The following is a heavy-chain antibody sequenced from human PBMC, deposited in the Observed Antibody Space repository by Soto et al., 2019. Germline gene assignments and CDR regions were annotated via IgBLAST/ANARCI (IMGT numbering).Heavy chain of an antibody. CDR2: ISYDVSNK. Sequence: GGSLRLSCAASGFTFRGYGMHWVRQAPGKGLEWVAYISYDVSNKSYLDSVKGRFTISRDNSKNTLYLQMNSLSAEDTAVYFCAKDPYQYDGSGYYFYYWGQGTPVTVSS. CDR3: AKDPYQYDGSGYYFYY. D-gene: IGHD3-22*01. CDR1: GFTFRGYG. V-gene: IGHV3-30*18. J-gene: IGHJ4*02.